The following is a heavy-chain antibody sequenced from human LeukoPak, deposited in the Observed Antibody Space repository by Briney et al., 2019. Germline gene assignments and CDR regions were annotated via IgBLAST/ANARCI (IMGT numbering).Heavy chain of an antibody. Sequence: KPSETLSLTCTVSGGSISSYYWSWIRQPPGKGLEWIGYIYYSGSTNYNPSLKSRVTISVDTSKNQFSLKLSSVTAADTAVYYCARYSASGDGTMAHFDYWGQGTLVTVSS. J-gene: IGHJ4*02. D-gene: IGHD4/OR15-4a*01. CDR3: ARYSASGDGTMAHFDY. CDR1: GGSISSYY. V-gene: IGHV4-59*01. CDR2: IYYSGST.